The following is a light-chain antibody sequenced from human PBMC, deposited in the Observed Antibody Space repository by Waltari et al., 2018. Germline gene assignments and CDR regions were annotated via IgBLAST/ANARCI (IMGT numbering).Light chain of an antibody. V-gene: IGKV4-1*01. Sequence: DIVMTQSPDSLAVSLGETATINCKSSQSVLYTPNDKNYLAWYQQKPGQPPKLLIYWASTREVLVPDLFSGSGSVSSFPLSLCSLQADHVAVYYCQQYYNPPLTFGQGTKVELK. CDR3: QQYYNPPLT. CDR1: QSVLYTPNDKNY. CDR2: WAS. J-gene: IGKJ1*01.